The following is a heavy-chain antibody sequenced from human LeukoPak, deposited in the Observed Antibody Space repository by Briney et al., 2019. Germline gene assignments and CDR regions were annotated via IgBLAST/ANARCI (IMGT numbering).Heavy chain of an antibody. D-gene: IGHD1-26*01. J-gene: IGHJ4*02. V-gene: IGHV4-59*01. CDR2: IYYSGST. CDR3: ARHRRSSWWELIAAIDY. Sequence: SETLSLTCTVSGGSINGYYWNWIRQPPGKGLEWIGYIYYSGSTNYNPSLKSRVTISVDTSKNHFSLKLSSVTAADTAVYYCARHRRSSWWELIAAIDYWGQGTLVTVSS. CDR1: GGSINGYY.